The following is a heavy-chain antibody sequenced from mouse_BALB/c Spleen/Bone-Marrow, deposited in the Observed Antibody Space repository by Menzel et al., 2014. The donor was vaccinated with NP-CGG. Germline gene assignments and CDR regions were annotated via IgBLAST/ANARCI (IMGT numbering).Heavy chain of an antibody. V-gene: IGHV6-6*02. CDR3: TRRGGWYFDV. CDR2: IRLKSNNYAT. CDR1: GFTFSNYW. Sequence: EVKLMESGGGLVQPGGSMKLSCVASGFTFSNYWMNWVRQSPEKGLEWVAEIRLKSNNYATHYAESVKGRFTISRDDSKSSVYLQMNNLRAKDTGIYYCTRRGGWYFDVWGAGTTVTVSS. J-gene: IGHJ1*01.